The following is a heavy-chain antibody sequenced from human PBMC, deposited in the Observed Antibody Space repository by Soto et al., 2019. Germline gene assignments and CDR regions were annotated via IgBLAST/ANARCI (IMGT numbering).Heavy chain of an antibody. CDR1: GFTFSDYY. CDR3: ARDRDYYDSFYAFDI. CDR2: ISSSSSYT. D-gene: IGHD3-22*01. Sequence: GGSLRLSCAASGFTFSDYYMSWIRQAPGKGLEWVSYISSSSSYTNYADSVKGRFTTSRDNAKNSLYLQMNSLRAEDTAVYYCARDRDYYDSFYAFDIWGQGTMVTVSS. J-gene: IGHJ3*02. V-gene: IGHV3-11*06.